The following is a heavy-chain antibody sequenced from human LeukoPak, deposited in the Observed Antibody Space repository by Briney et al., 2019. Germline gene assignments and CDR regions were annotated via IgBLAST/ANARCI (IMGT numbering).Heavy chain of an antibody. CDR1: GLTVSSNY. CDR3: ARVLKYYDFWSGPLDY. CDR2: IYSGGST. J-gene: IGHJ4*02. V-gene: IGHV3-53*01. D-gene: IGHD3-3*01. Sequence: GGSLRLSCAASGLTVSSNYMSWVRQAPGKGLEWVSVIYSGGSTYYADSVKGRFTISRDNSKNTLYLQMNSLRAEDTAVYYCARVLKYYDFWSGPLDYWGQGTLVTVSS.